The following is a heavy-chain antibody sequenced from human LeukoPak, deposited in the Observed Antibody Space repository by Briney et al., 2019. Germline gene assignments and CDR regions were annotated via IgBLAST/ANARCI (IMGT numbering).Heavy chain of an antibody. CDR3: ARDPSSYYFDY. V-gene: IGHV1-2*02. CDR2: INPNSGGT. D-gene: IGHD1-26*01. Sequence: ASVKVSCKASRYTVTGYYMYWLRQAPGQGLEGMGWINPNSGGTNYAQKFQGRVTMTRETSISTAYMELSRLRSDDTAVYYCARDPSSYYFDYWGQGTLVTVSS. J-gene: IGHJ4*02. CDR1: RYTVTGYY.